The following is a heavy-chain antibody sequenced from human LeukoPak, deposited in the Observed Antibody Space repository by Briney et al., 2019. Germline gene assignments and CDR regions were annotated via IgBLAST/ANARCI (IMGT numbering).Heavy chain of an antibody. CDR1: GFTFSSYW. CDR3: ARGFTIFGVVNDGFDI. J-gene: IGHJ3*02. Sequence: GGSLRFSCAASGFTFSSYWMNWVRQAPGKGLVWVSRIDIDRSSTTYADSVKGRFTISRDNAKNTLYLQMNSLRAEDTAVYYCARGFTIFGVVNDGFDIWGQGTKVTVSS. CDR2: IDIDRSST. V-gene: IGHV3-74*01. D-gene: IGHD3-3*01.